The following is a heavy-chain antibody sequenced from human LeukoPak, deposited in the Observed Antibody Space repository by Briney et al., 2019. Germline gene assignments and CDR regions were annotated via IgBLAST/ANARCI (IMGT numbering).Heavy chain of an antibody. D-gene: IGHD3-22*01. Sequence: GGSLRLSCAASGFTFSSYGMHWVRQAPGKGLEWVAVISYDGSNKYYADSVKGRFTISRDNSKNTLYLQMNSLRAEDTAVYYCAKDDYYDTSGYRDWGQGTLVTVSS. CDR1: GFTFSSYG. V-gene: IGHV3-30*18. J-gene: IGHJ4*02. CDR2: ISYDGSNK. CDR3: AKDDYYDTSGYRD.